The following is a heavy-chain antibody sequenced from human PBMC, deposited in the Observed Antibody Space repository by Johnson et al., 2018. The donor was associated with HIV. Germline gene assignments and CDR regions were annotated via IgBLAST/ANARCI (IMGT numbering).Heavy chain of an antibody. D-gene: IGHD3-22*01. J-gene: IGHJ3*02. CDR3: ARDRRYYDSSGYYHDAFDI. Sequence: MLLVESGGGLVQPGGSLRLSCAASGFTVNSNNINWVRQAPGKGLECVSGIYSGGRTYYADSVKGRFTISRDNSKNTLYLQMNSLRADDTAVYFCARDRRYYDSSGYYHDAFDIWGQGTMVTVSS. V-gene: IGHV3-66*01. CDR1: GFTVNSNN. CDR2: IYSGGRT.